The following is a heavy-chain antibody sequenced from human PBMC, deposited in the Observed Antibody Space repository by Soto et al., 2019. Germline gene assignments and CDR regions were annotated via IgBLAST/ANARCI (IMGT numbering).Heavy chain of an antibody. V-gene: IGHV3-33*01. D-gene: IGHD1-26*01. J-gene: IGHJ4*02. Sequence: QVQLVESGGGVVQPGRSLRLSCAASGFIFNEYGMHWVRQAPGKGLEWVAVIWYDGSNKYYADSVRGRFTLSRDNSRNTMAVQMNRLRVEDTAMYYCARWGCSGSNCNLNQRSFDLWGQGTLVTVSS. CDR3: ARWGCSGSNCNLNQRSFDL. CDR2: IWYDGSNK. CDR1: GFIFNEYG.